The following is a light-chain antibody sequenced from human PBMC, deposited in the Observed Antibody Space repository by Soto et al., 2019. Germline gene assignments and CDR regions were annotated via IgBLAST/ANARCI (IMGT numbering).Light chain of an antibody. CDR2: GAS. CDR3: QQYGSSPPYT. J-gene: IGKJ2*01. CDR1: QSVSSSY. V-gene: IGKV3-20*01. Sequence: EIVLTQSPGTLSLSPGERATLSCRASQSVSSSYLAWYQQKPGQAPRLLIYGASSRATGIPDRFSGSGSGTKFTLTISRLEPDDFAVYYCQQYGSSPPYTFGQGTKLEIK.